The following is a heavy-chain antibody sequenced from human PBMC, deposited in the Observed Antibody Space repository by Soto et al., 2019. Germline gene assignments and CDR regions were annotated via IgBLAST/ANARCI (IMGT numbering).Heavy chain of an antibody. CDR2: IIPIFGTA. V-gene: IGHV1-69*13. CDR1: GGTFSSYA. CDR3: ARDYYGSGTFTPAAPPYYYYGMDV. Sequence: GASVKVSCKASGGTFSSYAISWVRQAPGQGLEWMGGIIPIFGTANYAQKFQGRVTITADESTSTAYMEPSSLRSEDTAVYYCARDYYGSGTFTPAAPPYYYYGMDVWGQGTTVTVSS. J-gene: IGHJ6*02. D-gene: IGHD3-10*01.